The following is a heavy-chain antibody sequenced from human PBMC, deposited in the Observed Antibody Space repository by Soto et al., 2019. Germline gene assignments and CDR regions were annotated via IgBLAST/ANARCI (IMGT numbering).Heavy chain of an antibody. D-gene: IGHD5-12*01. V-gene: IGHV4-59*01. CDR3: ARDGYNYSGIDY. CDR1: GDSISNYY. J-gene: IGHJ4*02. Sequence: SETLSLTCTVSGDSISNYYWSWIRQPPGKGLEWIGYIDYSGSTNYNPSLKSRVTISIDTSRNQFSLKLSSVTAADTAVYYCARDGYNYSGIDYWGQGTLVTVSS. CDR2: IDYSGST.